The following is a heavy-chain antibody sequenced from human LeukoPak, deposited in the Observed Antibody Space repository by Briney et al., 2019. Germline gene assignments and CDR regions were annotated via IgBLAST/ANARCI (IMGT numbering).Heavy chain of an antibody. D-gene: IGHD3-10*01. CDR2: INHSGST. CDR1: GGSFSGYY. CDR3: ARRGGYYYGSGSYRNWFDP. Sequence: SETLSLTCAVYGGSFSGYYWSWIRQPPGKGLEWIGEINHSGSTNYNPSLKSRVTISVDTSMNQFSLKLSSVTAADTAVYYCARRGGYYYGSGSYRNWFDPWGQGTLVTVSS. J-gene: IGHJ5*02. V-gene: IGHV4-34*01.